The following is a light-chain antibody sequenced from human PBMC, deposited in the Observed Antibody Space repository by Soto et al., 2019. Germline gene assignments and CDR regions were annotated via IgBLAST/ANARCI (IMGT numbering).Light chain of an antibody. J-gene: IGKJ4*01. CDR1: QSVSSSY. CDR3: QQYGSSPLLT. CDR2: GAS. Sequence: EIVLTQSPGTLSLSPGERATLSCRASQSVSSSYLAWYQQKPGQAPRLLIYGASSRATGIPDRFSGSRSGPDFALSISRLEPEDFAVYYCQQYGSSPLLTFGGGTKVEIK. V-gene: IGKV3-20*01.